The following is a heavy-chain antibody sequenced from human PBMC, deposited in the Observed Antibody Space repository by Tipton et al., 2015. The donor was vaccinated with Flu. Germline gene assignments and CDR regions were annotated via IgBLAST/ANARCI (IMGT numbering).Heavy chain of an antibody. CDR3: AKAGGSGSYAHFDY. CDR1: GFSFSTYA. J-gene: IGHJ4*02. V-gene: IGHV3-23*01. D-gene: IGHD3-10*01. Sequence: SLRLSCAASGFSFSTYAMTWVRQAPGKGLEWVSVISVGGGTTHYADSVKGRFTISRDNSKNTLYLQMNSLRDEDTAVYYCAKAGGSGSYAHFDYWGQGTLVTVSS. CDR2: ISVGGGTT.